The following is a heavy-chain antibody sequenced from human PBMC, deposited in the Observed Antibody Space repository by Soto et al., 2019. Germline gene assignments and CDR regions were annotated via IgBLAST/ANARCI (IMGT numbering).Heavy chain of an antibody. CDR3: ARLVRHYDILTGYSRGAFDI. D-gene: IGHD3-9*01. V-gene: IGHV4-39*01. CDR1: GGSISSSSYY. CDR2: IYYSGST. J-gene: IGHJ3*02. Sequence: QLQLQESGPGLVKPSETLSLTCTVSGGSISSSSYYWGWIRQPPGKGLEWIGSIYYSGSTYYNPSLKSRVTISVDTSKNQFSLKLSSVTAADTAVYYCARLVRHYDILTGYSRGAFDIWGQGTMVTVSS.